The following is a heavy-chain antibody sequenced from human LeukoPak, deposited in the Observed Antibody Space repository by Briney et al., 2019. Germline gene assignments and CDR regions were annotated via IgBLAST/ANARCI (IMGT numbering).Heavy chain of an antibody. J-gene: IGHJ6*03. CDR2: ISNFGDII. CDR3: AKDATAVVGTVYMDV. V-gene: IGHV3-48*03. D-gene: IGHD6-13*01. Sequence: LPGGSLRLSCAASGFTFSNYEMNWVRQAPGKGLEWNSHISNFGDIIHYADSVEGRFTISRDNAKNSLYLQMDSLRAEDTAVYYCAKDATAVVGTVYMDVWGEGTTVTISS. CDR1: GFTFSNYE.